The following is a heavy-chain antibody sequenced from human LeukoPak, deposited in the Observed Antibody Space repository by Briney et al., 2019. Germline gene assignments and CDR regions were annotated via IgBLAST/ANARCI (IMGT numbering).Heavy chain of an antibody. CDR1: GFTFISYG. V-gene: IGHV1-18*01. CDR2: ISVYHGNT. Sequence: ASVKVSCRASGFTFISYGFNWVRQAPGQGLEWMGWISVYHGNTNYAQNLQDRLTMTTDTSTSTAYMELRSLTSDDTAVYYCARDSLPRRYFYYYMDVWGKGTTVIVSS. D-gene: IGHD1-14*01. J-gene: IGHJ6*03. CDR3: ARDSLPRRYFYYYMDV.